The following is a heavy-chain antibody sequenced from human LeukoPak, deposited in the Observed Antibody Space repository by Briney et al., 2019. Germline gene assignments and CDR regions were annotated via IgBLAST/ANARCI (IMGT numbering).Heavy chain of an antibody. J-gene: IGHJ4*02. CDR1: GGSISSSSYY. D-gene: IGHD3-10*01. V-gene: IGHV4-39*01. CDR2: IYYSGST. Sequence: PSETLSLTCTVSGGSISSSSYYWGWIRQPPGKGLEWIGSIYYSGSTYYNPSLKSRVTISVDTSKNQFSLKLSSVTAADTAVYYCARVRRQYYGSGSSKYYFDYWGQGTLVTVSS. CDR3: ARVRRQYYGSGSSKYYFDY.